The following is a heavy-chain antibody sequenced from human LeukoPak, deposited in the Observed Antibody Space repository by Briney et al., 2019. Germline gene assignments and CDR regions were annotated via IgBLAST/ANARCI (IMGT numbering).Heavy chain of an antibody. Sequence: WASVKVSCKASGGTFSSYAISCVRQAPGQGLEWMGRIIPILGIGNYAQKFQGRVTITADKSTSTAYMELSSLRSEDTAVYYCAKSGPKAFDYWGQGTLVTVSS. CDR2: IIPILGIG. CDR1: GGTFSSYA. D-gene: IGHD5-12*01. J-gene: IGHJ4*02. CDR3: AKSGPKAFDY. V-gene: IGHV1-69*04.